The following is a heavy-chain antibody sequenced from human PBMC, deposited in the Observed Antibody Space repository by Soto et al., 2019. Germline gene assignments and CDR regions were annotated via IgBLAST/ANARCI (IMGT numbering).Heavy chain of an antibody. CDR1: GFTFSSYA. CDR2: ICGSGGCT. J-gene: IGHJ6*02. V-gene: IGHV3-23*01. D-gene: IGHD4-17*01. Sequence: GGSLRLSCAASGFTFSSYAMSWVRQAPGKGLEWVSSICGSGGCTSYADSVKGRFTISRDNAKNTLYLQMNSLRAEDTAVYYCARDRDYGDYYYYGMDVWGQGTTVTVSS. CDR3: ARDRDYGDYYYYGMDV.